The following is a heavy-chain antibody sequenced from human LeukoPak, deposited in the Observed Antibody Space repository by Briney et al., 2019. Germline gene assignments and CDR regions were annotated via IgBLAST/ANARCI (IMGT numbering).Heavy chain of an antibody. J-gene: IGHJ6*02. CDR3: ARAATVTLYYYYGMDV. CDR1: GYTFTSYY. Sequence: ASVKVSCKASGYTFTSYYMHWLRQAPGQGLEWRVIINPSSCSTSYAQKLQRRITMTRDTSKSTVYMELRSLRSEDTAVYYCARAATVTLYYYYGMDVWGQGTRVTVSS. D-gene: IGHD4-17*01. CDR2: INPSSCST. V-gene: IGHV1-46*01.